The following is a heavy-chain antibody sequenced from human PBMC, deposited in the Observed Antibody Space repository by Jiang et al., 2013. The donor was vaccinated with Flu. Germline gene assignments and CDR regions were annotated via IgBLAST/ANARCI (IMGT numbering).Heavy chain of an antibody. D-gene: IGHD5/OR15-5a*01. CDR1: SISDSSDV. CDR2: MSPSGIT. J-gene: IGHJ4*02. CDR3: ARDRDIVSRGGFDF. V-gene: IGHV4-39*07. Sequence: SISDSSDVLGWIRQPPEGRVDWSMSPSGITYYSPSLKSRVTMSVDTSKKQFSLRLSYVIAADTATYYCARDRDIVSRGGFDFWGQGTRVTVSS.